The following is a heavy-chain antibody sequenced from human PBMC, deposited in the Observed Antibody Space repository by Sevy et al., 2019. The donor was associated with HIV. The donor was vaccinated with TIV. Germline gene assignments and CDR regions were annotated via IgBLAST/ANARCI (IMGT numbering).Heavy chain of an antibody. J-gene: IGHJ6*02. Sequence: GGSLRLSCAASGFTFSSFSMNWVRQAPGKGPEWISYISTRSSAMYYADSMKGRFTISRDNSKNSLYLQMNSLRAEDTAVYYCARESASGTPGGVYYYYYNMDVWGQGTTVTVSS. CDR2: ISTRSSAM. CDR3: ARESASGTPGGVYYYYYNMDV. D-gene: IGHD6-13*01. V-gene: IGHV3-48*01. CDR1: GFTFSSFS.